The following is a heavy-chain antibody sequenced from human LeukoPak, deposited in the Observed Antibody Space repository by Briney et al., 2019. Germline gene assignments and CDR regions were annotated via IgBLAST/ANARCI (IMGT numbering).Heavy chain of an antibody. CDR2: IKQDGSER. CDR1: GFTFSSYW. Sequence: PGGSLRLSCVGSGFTFSSYWLTWVRQAPGKGLEWVANIKQDGSERYYVDSVKGRFTISRDNVKNSLYLQMNSLGDEDTAVYYCARRGTSSSWAHFDYWGQGTLVTVSS. J-gene: IGHJ4*02. D-gene: IGHD6-13*01. CDR3: ARRGTSSSWAHFDY. V-gene: IGHV3-7*05.